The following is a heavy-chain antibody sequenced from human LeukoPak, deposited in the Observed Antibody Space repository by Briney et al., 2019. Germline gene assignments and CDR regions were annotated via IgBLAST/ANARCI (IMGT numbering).Heavy chain of an antibody. CDR1: GFTFSSYA. CDR2: ISSSSSYI. Sequence: GGSLRLSCAASGFTFSSYAMSWVRQAPGKGLEWVSSISSSSSYIYYADSVKGRFTISRDNAKNSLYLQMNSPRAEDTAVYYCARRDWYVPFDYWGQGTLVTVSS. CDR3: ARRDWYVPFDY. J-gene: IGHJ4*02. D-gene: IGHD3-9*01. V-gene: IGHV3-21*01.